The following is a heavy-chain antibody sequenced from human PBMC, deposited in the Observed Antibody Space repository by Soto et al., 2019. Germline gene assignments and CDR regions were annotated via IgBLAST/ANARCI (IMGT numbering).Heavy chain of an antibody. CDR2: IYYSGST. V-gene: IGHV4-59*01. CDR1: GGSISSYY. D-gene: IGHD6-19*01. Sequence: TSETLSLTCTVSGGSISSYYWIWIRQPPGKGLEWIGYIYYSGSTNYNPSLKSRVTISVDTSKNQFSLKLSSVTAADTAVYYCARDSSFFDYWGQGTLVTVSS. J-gene: IGHJ4*02. CDR3: ARDSSFFDY.